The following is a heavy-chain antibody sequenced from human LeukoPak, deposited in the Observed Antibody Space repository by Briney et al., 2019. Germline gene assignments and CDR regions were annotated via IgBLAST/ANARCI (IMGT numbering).Heavy chain of an antibody. J-gene: IGHJ6*03. Sequence: SETLSLTCTVSGGSISSHYWSWIRQPPGKGLEWIGYIYYSGSTNYNPSLKSRVPISVDTSKNTFSLKLCSVTAADTAVYYCARHPRVSPGVYYYYMDVWGKGTTVTVSS. D-gene: IGHD4-11*01. CDR3: ARHPRVSPGVYYYYMDV. CDR1: GGSISSHY. CDR2: IYYSGST. V-gene: IGHV4-59*11.